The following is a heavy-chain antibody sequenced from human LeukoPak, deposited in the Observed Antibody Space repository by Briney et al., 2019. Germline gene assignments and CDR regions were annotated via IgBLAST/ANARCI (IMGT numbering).Heavy chain of an antibody. CDR1: GFTFSSYA. J-gene: IGHJ4*02. CDR2: ISYDGSNK. CDR3: ARVSREWVLPVLAPLDY. Sequence: PGRSLRLSCAASGFTFSSYAMHWVRQAPGKGLEWVAVISYDGSNKYYADSVKGRFTISRDNSKNTLYLQMNSLRVEDTAVYYCARVSREWVLPVLAPLDYWGQGTLVTVSS. V-gene: IGHV3-30-3*01. D-gene: IGHD1-26*01.